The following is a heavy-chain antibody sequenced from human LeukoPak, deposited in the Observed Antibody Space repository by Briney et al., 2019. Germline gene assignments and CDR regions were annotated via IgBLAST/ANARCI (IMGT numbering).Heavy chain of an antibody. D-gene: IGHD5-18*01. Sequence: ASVKVSCKASGYTFTRYEINWVRQAPGQGLEWMGWINPNTGGTNYAQKFQGRVTMTRDTSITTAYMELSSLRSDDTAVYYCARTDTAMVTVGYWGQGTLVTVSS. CDR2: INPNTGGT. V-gene: IGHV1-2*02. CDR3: ARTDTAMVTVGY. CDR1: GYTFTRYE. J-gene: IGHJ4*02.